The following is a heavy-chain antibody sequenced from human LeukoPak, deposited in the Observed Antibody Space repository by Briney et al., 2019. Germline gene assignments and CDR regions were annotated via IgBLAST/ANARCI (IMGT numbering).Heavy chain of an antibody. V-gene: IGHV3-7*01. J-gene: IGHJ4*02. D-gene: IGHD1-26*01. CDR3: ARNREGSSYQVDY. CDR2: IKQDASEK. Sequence: GGSLRLSCAASGFTFSNYWMSWVRQAPGKGLEWVANIKQDASEKYCVDSVKGRFPIPRDNAKNSLNLQMNSLRAEDTAVYYCARNREGSSYQVDYWGQGTLVTVSS. CDR1: GFTFSNYW.